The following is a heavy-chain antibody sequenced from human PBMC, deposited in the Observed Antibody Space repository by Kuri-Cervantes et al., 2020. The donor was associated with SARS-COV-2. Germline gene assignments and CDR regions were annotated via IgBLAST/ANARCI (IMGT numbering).Heavy chain of an antibody. CDR1: GGSISSGSYY. Sequence: LRLSCTVSGGSISSGSYYWSWIRQPAGKGLEWIGYIYTSGSTNYNPSLKSRVTISVDTSKNQFSLKLSSVTAADTAVYYCARESLSGDFWSGYYWNHWFDPWGQGTLVTVSS. CDR3: ARESLSGDFWSGYYWNHWFDP. D-gene: IGHD3-3*01. V-gene: IGHV4-61*09. CDR2: IYTSGST. J-gene: IGHJ5*02.